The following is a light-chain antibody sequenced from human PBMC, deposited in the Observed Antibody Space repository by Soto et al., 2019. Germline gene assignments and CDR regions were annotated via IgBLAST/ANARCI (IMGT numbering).Light chain of an antibody. V-gene: IGKV3-11*01. CDR3: QQRSKWPPRVT. Sequence: EIVLTQSPATLFLSPRERATLSCRASQRVSSYVAWYQLKPGQAPRLLIYDASNRATGIPARFSGSGSGTDLTLPLSSLELEDFAVYFCQQRSKWPPRVTFGPGTKVDIK. CDR2: DAS. CDR1: QRVSSY. J-gene: IGKJ3*01.